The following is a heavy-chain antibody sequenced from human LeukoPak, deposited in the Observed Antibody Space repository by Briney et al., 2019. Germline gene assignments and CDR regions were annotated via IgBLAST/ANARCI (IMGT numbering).Heavy chain of an antibody. D-gene: IGHD4-17*01. CDR1: GGPSVVST. CDR2: INHSGST. V-gene: IGHV4-34*01. J-gene: IGHJ5*02. Sequence: WGTLSPPCAVYGGPSVVSTWGWIRHPPGKGLEWIGEINHSGSTNYNPSLKSRVTISVDTSKNQFSLKLSSVTAADTAVYYCARTYGDYGGWFDPWGQGTLVTVSS. CDR3: ARTYGDYGGWFDP.